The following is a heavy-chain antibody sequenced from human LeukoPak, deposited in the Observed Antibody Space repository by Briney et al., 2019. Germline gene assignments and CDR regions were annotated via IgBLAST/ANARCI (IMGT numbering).Heavy chain of an antibody. CDR3: ASGFWSGYYFYFDY. J-gene: IGHJ4*02. Sequence: PSETLSLTCAVYGGSFSGYYWSWIRQPPGKGLEWIGEINHSGSTNYNPSLKSRVTISVDTSKNQFSLKLSSVTAADTAVYYCASGFWSGYYFYFDYWGQGTLVTVSS. D-gene: IGHD3-3*01. CDR1: GGSFSGYY. V-gene: IGHV4-34*01. CDR2: INHSGST.